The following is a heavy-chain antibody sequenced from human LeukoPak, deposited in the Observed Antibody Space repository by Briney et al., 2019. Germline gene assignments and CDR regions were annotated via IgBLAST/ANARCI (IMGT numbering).Heavy chain of an antibody. CDR1: GYTFNNYY. CDR2: INPSGGGT. CDR3: ARQGAYSSAIGMGY. V-gene: IGHV1-46*02. Sequence: ASVKVSCKASGYTFNNYYMYWVRQAPGQGLEWMGMINPSGGGTSYAQKFQGRVTMTRDTSTRTVYMEVSSLKPEDTAVYYYARQGAYSSAIGMGYWGQGTLVTVSS. D-gene: IGHD6-19*01. J-gene: IGHJ4*02.